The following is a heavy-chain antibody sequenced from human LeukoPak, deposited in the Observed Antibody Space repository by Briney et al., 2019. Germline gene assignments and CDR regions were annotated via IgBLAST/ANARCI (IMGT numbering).Heavy chain of an antibody. CDR2: IIPIFGTA. D-gene: IGHD5-12*01. J-gene: IGHJ4*02. V-gene: IGHV1-69*13. CDR3: ARAPYGGYRHKYYFDY. Sequence: ASVKVSCKASGGTFSSYAIGWVRQAPGQGLEWMGGIIPIFGTANYAQKFQGRVTITADESTSTAYMELSSLRSEDTAVYYCARAPYGGYRHKYYFDYWGQGTLVTVSS. CDR1: GGTFSSYA.